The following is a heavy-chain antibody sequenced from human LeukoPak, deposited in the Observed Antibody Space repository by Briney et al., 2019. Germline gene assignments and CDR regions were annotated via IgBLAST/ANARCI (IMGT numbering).Heavy chain of an antibody. J-gene: IGHJ4*02. D-gene: IGHD6-19*01. V-gene: IGHV3-9*01. Sequence: GGSLRLSCAASGFTFDDYAMHWVRQAPGKGLEWVSGISWNSGSIGYADSVKGRFTISRDNAKNSLYPQMNSLRAEDTALYYCAKDRDSSGWYKGYFDYWGQGTLVTVSS. CDR3: AKDRDSSGWYKGYFDY. CDR2: ISWNSGSI. CDR1: GFTFDDYA.